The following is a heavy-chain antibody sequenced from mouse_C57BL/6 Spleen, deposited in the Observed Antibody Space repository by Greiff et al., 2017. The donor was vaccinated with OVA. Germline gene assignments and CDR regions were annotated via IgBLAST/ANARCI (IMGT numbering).Heavy chain of an antibody. Sequence: LEESGAELMKPGASVKLSCKATGYTFTGYWIEWVKQRPGHGLEWIGEILPGSGSTNYNEKFKGKATFTADTSSNTAYMQLSSLTTEDSAIYYCARGGHYYGSSYLFAYWGQGTLVTVSA. D-gene: IGHD1-1*01. J-gene: IGHJ3*01. CDR3: ARGGHYYGSSYLFAY. V-gene: IGHV1-9*01. CDR2: ILPGSGST. CDR1: GYTFTGYW.